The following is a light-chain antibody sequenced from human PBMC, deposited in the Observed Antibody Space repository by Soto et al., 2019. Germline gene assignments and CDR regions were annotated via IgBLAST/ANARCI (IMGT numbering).Light chain of an antibody. CDR1: SSDVGGYNY. V-gene: IGLV2-14*01. J-gene: IGLJ1*01. CDR3: SSYTSSSTSAYV. CDR2: DVS. Sequence: QSALTQPASVSGSPGQSITLSCTGTSSDVGGYNYVSWYQQHPGKAPKLMIYDVSNRPSGVSNRFSGSKSGNTASLTISGLQAEDEADYYCSSYTSSSTSAYVFGTGTKVTVL.